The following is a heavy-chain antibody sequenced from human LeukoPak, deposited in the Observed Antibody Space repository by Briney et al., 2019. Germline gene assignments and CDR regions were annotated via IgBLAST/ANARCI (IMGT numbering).Heavy chain of an antibody. CDR2: MREDGSEI. D-gene: IGHD1-26*01. Sequence: GGSLRLSCAASGFPFNVQTMSWVRQAPGKGLDWVASMREDGSEIHYVDSVKGRFTISRDNPKNSVYLQMNSLRDEDTAVYHCARGGATGGRFENWGQGTLVTVSS. CDR3: ARGGATGGRFEN. CDR1: GFPFNVQT. J-gene: IGHJ4*02. V-gene: IGHV3-7*01.